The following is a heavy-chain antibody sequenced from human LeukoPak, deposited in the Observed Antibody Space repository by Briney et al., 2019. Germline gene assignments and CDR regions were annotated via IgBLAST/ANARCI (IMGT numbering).Heavy chain of an antibody. J-gene: IGHJ4*02. V-gene: IGHV4-59*01. CDR1: GGSISSYY. CDR3: ARGGETHYFDY. D-gene: IGHD2-15*01. Sequence: SETLSPTCTVSGGSISSYYWSWIRQPPGKGLEWIGYIYYSGSTNYNPSLKSRVTISVDTSKNQFSLKLSSVTAADTAVYYCARGGETHYFDYWGQGTLVTVSS. CDR2: IYYSGST.